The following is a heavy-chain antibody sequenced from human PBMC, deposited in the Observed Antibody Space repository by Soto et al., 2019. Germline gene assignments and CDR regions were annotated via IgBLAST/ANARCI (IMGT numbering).Heavy chain of an antibody. V-gene: IGHV1-8*01. Sequence: ASVKVSCKASGYTFTSYDINWVRQATGQGLEWMGWMNPNSGNTGYAQKFQGRVTMTRNTSISTAYMELSSLRSEDTAVYYCASSGVRGFLELSRTGYYYYGMDVWGQGTTVTGS. CDR2: MNPNSGNT. CDR3: ASSGVRGFLELSRTGYYYYGMDV. CDR1: GYTFTSYD. D-gene: IGHD3-3*01. J-gene: IGHJ6*02.